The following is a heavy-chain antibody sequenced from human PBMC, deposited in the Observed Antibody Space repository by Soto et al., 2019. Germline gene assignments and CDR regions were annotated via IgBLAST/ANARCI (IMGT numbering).Heavy chain of an antibody. Sequence: GGSLRLSCAASGFSFSSYWMHWVRQAPGKGLVWVSRINSDGSSTSYADSVKGRFTISRDNAKNTLYLQMNSLRAEDTAVYYCARDRYYYYYMDVWGKGTTVTVPS. J-gene: IGHJ6*03. CDR2: INSDGSST. CDR1: GFSFSSYW. CDR3: ARDRYYYYYMDV. V-gene: IGHV3-74*01.